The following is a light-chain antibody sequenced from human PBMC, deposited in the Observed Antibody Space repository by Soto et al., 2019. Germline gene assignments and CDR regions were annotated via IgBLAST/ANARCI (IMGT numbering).Light chain of an antibody. V-gene: IGKV3-20*01. Sequence: EIVLTQSPGTLSLSPGERATLSCRASQSVSSSYLAWYQQKPCQAPRPLIYGASSRAIGIPDRFSGSGSGTDSTLTISRLEPEDFAVYYCQQYGSSPWTFGQGTKVEIK. CDR2: GAS. CDR1: QSVSSSY. J-gene: IGKJ1*01. CDR3: QQYGSSPWT.